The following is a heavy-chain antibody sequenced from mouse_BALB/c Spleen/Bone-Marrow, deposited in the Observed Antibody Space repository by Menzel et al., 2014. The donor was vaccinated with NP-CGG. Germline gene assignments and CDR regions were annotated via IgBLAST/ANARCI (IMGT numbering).Heavy chain of an antibody. D-gene: IGHD2-1*01. V-gene: IGHV1-69*01. Sequence: QVQLKQSGAELVMPGASVKMSCKASGYTFXDYWMHWVKQRPGQGLEWIGAIDTSDSYTSYNQKFKGKATLSVDESSSTAYMQLSSLTSEDSAVYYCAFYYGNYGDYWGQGTTLTVSS. J-gene: IGHJ2*01. CDR2: IDTSDSYT. CDR3: AFYYGNYGDY. CDR1: GYTFXDYW.